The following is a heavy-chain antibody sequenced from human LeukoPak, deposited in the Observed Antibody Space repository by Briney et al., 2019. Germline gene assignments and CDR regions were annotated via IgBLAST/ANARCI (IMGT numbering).Heavy chain of an antibody. CDR1: GYTFTGYY. V-gene: IGHV1-2*02. J-gene: IGHJ4*02. CDR3: ARASGWDGSSFGGY. Sequence: ASVKVSCKASGYTFTGYYMHWVRQAPGQGLEWMGWINPNSGGTNYAQKFQGRVTMTRDTSISTAYMELSRLRSDDTAVYYCARASGWDGSSFGGYWGQGTLVTVSS. CDR2: INPNSGGT. D-gene: IGHD3-16*01.